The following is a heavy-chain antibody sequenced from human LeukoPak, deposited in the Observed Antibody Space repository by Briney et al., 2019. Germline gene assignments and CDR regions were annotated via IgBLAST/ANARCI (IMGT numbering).Heavy chain of an antibody. J-gene: IGHJ6*04. V-gene: IGHV4-34*01. CDR3: ARGPRHYGSGSRYYYYGMDV. Sequence: SETLSLTCAVYGGSFSGYYWSWIRQPPGKGLEWTGEINHSGSTNYNPSLKSRVTISVDTSKNQFSLKLSSVTAADTAVYYCARGPRHYGSGSRYYYYGMDVWGKGTTVTVSS. D-gene: IGHD3-10*01. CDR1: GGSFSGYY. CDR2: INHSGST.